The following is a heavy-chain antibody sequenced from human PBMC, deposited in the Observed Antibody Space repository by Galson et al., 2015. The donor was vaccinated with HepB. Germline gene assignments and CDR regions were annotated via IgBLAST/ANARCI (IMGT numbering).Heavy chain of an antibody. V-gene: IGHV1-3*01. CDR1: GFTFTTYS. Sequence: SVKVSCKASGFTFTTYSIHWVRQAPGQRLECMGLINGGNGQTKYSQKFQDRLTITRDISASTAYMELSSLTSEDTAVYYCAKERGVNFDYWGQGTLVSVSS. D-gene: IGHD6-25*01. CDR2: INGGNGQT. CDR3: AKERGVNFDY. J-gene: IGHJ4*02.